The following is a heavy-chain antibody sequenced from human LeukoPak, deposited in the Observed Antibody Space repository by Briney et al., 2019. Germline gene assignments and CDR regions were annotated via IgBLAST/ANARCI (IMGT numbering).Heavy chain of an antibody. V-gene: IGHV3-30*02. Sequence: PGGSLRLSCAASGFTFSTYGMHWVRQAPGKGLEWVSFIRYVGINRYYADSVKGRFTISRDNARNSLYLQMDNLRAEDTGVYYCARDFYDGFALDYWGQGTLVTVSS. J-gene: IGHJ4*02. CDR3: ARDFYDGFALDY. CDR1: GFTFSTYG. CDR2: IRYVGINR. D-gene: IGHD2/OR15-2a*01.